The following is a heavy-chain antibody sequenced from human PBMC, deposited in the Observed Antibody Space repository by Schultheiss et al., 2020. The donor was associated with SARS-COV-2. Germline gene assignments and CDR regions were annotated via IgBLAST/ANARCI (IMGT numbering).Heavy chain of an antibody. CDR3: ARDTPITIFGVVIIRYFDY. V-gene: IGHV4-39*07. Sequence: SETLSLTCTVSGGSISSSSYYWGWIRQPPGKGLEWIGSIYYSGSTYYNPSLKSRVTISVDTSKNQFSLKLSSVTAADTAVYYCARDTPITIFGVVIIRYFDYWGQGTLVTVSS. D-gene: IGHD3-3*01. CDR2: IYYSGST. J-gene: IGHJ4*02. CDR1: GGSISSSSYY.